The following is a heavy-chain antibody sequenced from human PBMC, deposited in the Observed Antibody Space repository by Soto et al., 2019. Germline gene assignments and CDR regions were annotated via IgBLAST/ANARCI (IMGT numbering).Heavy chain of an antibody. V-gene: IGHV4-59*01. CDR2: IYYSGST. D-gene: IGHD5-12*01. CDR1: GGSISSYY. CDR3: ARWGEGYNSPYYFDY. J-gene: IGHJ4*02. Sequence: LSLTCTVSGGSISSYYWSWIRQPPGEGLEWIGYIYYSGSTNYNPSLKSRVTISVDTSKNQFSLKLSSVTAADTAVYYCARWGEGYNSPYYFDYWGQGTLVTVSS.